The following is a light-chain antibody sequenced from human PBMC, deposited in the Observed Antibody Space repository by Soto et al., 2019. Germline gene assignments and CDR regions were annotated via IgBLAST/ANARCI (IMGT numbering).Light chain of an antibody. CDR1: QGISRS. J-gene: IGKJ5*01. V-gene: IGKV1D-12*01. CDR2: AAS. CDR3: QQADTFPIT. Sequence: DIQMTQSPASVSAYVGDRVTISCQASQGISRSLAWYQQKPGKAPKLLIYAASSLQSGVPSRFSGRGFGTDFTLTITSLHPEDSAINYCQQADTFPITFGQGTRLEI.